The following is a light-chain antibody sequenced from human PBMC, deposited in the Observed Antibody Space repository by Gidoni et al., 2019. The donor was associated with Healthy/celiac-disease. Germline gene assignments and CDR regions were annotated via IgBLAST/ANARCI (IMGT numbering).Light chain of an antibody. Sequence: QSALPQPPSASGSPGPSVTISCTGTSSDVGGYNYVSWYQQHPGKAPKLMIYEVSKRPSGVPDRFSGSKSGNTASLTVSGLQAEDEADYYCSSYAGSNNFEVFGGGTKLTVL. CDR3: SSYAGSNNFEV. J-gene: IGLJ2*01. V-gene: IGLV2-8*01. CDR1: SSDVGGYNY. CDR2: EVS.